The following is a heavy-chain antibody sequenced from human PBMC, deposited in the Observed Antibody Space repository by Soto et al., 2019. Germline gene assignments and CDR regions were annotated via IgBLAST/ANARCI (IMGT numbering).Heavy chain of an antibody. D-gene: IGHD3-3*01. J-gene: IGHJ4*02. CDR1: GFTCSRYG. CDR3: AKGSDDSFDY. CDR2: ISYDGDNK. V-gene: IGHV3-30*18. Sequence: GGSLRLSCAASGFTCSRYGIHWVRQAPGKGLEWLVVISYDGDNKYYADSVKGRFTISRDNSKNTVYLQMNSLRTEDTALYYCAKGSDDSFDYWGQGTLVTVSS.